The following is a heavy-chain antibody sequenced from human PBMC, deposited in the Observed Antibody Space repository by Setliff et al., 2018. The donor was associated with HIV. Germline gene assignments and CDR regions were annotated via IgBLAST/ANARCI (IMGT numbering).Heavy chain of an antibody. D-gene: IGHD6-13*01. Sequence: SVKVSCKASGGTFSNYAISWVRQAPGQGLEWMGGIIPIFGTANYAQKFQARVTITVDKSTNTAYMALSSLRHDDTAIYYCARGIAATLDYWGQGTLVTVSS. V-gene: IGHV1-69*06. CDR1: GGTFSNYA. CDR3: ARGIAATLDY. J-gene: IGHJ4*02. CDR2: IIPIFGTA.